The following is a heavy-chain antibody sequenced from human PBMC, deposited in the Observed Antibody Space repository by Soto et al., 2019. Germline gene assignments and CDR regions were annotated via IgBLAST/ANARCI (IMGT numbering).Heavy chain of an antibody. CDR2: IYHSGII. Sequence: KSSETLSLTCTVSGYSVSSGYYWGCIRQPPGKGLELVWSIYHSGIIYYNPSLKSRVTISVDTSKNQFSLELTSVTAADTAVYYCARDYDYFYDSSNLYFRPFDAWRQVALVTVSS. V-gene: IGHV4-38-2*02. D-gene: IGHD3-22*01. J-gene: IGHJ5*02. CDR3: ARDYDYFYDSSNLYFRPFDA. CDR1: GYSVSSGYY.